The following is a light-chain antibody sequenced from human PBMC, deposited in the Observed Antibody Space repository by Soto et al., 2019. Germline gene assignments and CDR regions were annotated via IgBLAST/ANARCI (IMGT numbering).Light chain of an antibody. J-gene: IGLJ1*01. CDR3: ASYATGGAYV. V-gene: IGLV2-14*01. CDR1: SSDVGGYNA. Sequence: QSALTQPASVSGSPGQSITLSCTGTSSDVGGYNAVSWYQQHPGKAPKLMIFGVNERPSGVSNRFSGSKSGNTASLTISGLQAEDEADYYCASYATGGAYVFGTATNVTVL. CDR2: GVN.